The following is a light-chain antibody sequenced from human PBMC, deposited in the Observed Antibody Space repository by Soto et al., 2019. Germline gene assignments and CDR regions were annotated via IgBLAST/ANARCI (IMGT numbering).Light chain of an antibody. J-gene: IGKJ1*01. CDR3: HQDFNLPWT. CDR2: GTS. CDR1: QSVSSS. V-gene: IGKV3-20*01. Sequence: ENVLTQSPGTLSLSPWERATLSCRASQSVSSSLAWYQQRPGQAPRLLIYGTSTRATGIPVRFSGSGSGTDFTLTISSLQPEDFAVYFCHQDFNLPWTFGQGTKVDIK.